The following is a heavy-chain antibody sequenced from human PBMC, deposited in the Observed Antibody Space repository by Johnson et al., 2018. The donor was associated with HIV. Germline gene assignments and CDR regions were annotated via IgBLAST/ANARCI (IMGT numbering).Heavy chain of an antibody. D-gene: IGHD6-13*01. Sequence: QVQLVESGGGVVQPGRSLRLSCAASGFSFNDYAMHWVRQAPGKGLEWVAVISFDGGAIYYADSVEGRFTISRDNSRDTLSLQMNSPRAEDTAVYYCASITTIAAAGRGAFDIWGQGTMVTVSS. CDR3: ASITTIAAAGRGAFDI. CDR1: GFSFNDYA. CDR2: ISFDGGAI. J-gene: IGHJ3*02. V-gene: IGHV3-30-3*01.